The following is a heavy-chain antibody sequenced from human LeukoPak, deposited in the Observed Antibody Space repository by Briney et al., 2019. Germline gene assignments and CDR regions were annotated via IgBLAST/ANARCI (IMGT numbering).Heavy chain of an antibody. CDR3: ARAKPKNMVRGLIMRRESRYYFDY. D-gene: IGHD3-10*01. J-gene: IGHJ4*02. CDR2: ISGSGTNT. V-gene: IGHV3-23*01. CDR1: GFTFSSYA. Sequence: GGSLRLSCAASGFTFSSYAMNWVRQAPGKGLEWVSGISGSGTNTYYADSVKGRFTISRDNSKNTLCMQMNSLRAEDTAVYYCARAKPKNMVRGLIMRRESRYYFDYWGQGTLVTVSS.